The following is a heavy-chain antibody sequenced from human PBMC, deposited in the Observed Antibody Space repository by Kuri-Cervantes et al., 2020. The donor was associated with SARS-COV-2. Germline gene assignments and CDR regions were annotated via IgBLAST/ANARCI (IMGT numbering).Heavy chain of an antibody. J-gene: IGHJ3*02. Sequence: LRPSCTVSGGPISSYYWSWIRQPAGKGLEWIGRIYTSGSTNYNPSLKSRVTMSVDTSKNQFSLKLSPVTAADTAVYYCARISRTYAFDIWGQGTMVTVSS. D-gene: IGHD1-14*01. CDR1: GGPISSYY. CDR3: ARISRTYAFDI. CDR2: IYTSGST. V-gene: IGHV4-4*07.